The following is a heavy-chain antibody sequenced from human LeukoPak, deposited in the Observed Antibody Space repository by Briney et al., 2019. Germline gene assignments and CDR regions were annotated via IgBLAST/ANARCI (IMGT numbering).Heavy chain of an antibody. CDR1: GFTFSSYA. CDR3: AKVQEMATILPPFHY. V-gene: IGHV3-23*01. J-gene: IGHJ4*02. Sequence: PGGSLRLSCGASGFTFSSYAMGWVRQAPGKGLQWVSAISGSGGTIYYADSVKGRFTISRDNSKNTLYLQMNSLRAEDTAVYYCAKVQEMATILPPFHYWGQGTLVTVSS. CDR2: ISGSGGTI. D-gene: IGHD5-24*01.